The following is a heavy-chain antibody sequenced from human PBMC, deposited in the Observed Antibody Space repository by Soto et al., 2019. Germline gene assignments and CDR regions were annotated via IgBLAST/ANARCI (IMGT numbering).Heavy chain of an antibody. CDR3: AKSVDTAMGIVDS. CDR2: ISYDGSNK. V-gene: IGHV3-30*18. J-gene: IGHJ4*02. Sequence: GGSLRLSCAAAGFSFSYYGMHWVRQAPGKGLEWVAVISYDGSNKYYVDSVKDRFTISRDNSKNTLYLQMNSLRAVDTAVYYCAKSVDTAMGIVDSWGQGTLVTVSS. CDR1: GFSFSYYG. D-gene: IGHD5-18*01.